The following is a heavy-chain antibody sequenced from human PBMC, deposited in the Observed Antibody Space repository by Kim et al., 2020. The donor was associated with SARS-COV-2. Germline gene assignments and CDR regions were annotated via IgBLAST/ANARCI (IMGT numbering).Heavy chain of an antibody. CDR2: ISYDGSNK. D-gene: IGHD6-13*01. CDR3: AKTLAAAGTPIDY. V-gene: IGHV3-30*18. Sequence: GGSLRLSCAASGFTFSSYGMHWVRQAPGKGLEWVAVISYDGSNKYYADSVKGRFTISRDNSKNTLYLQMNSLRAEDTAVYYCAKTLAAAGTPIDYWGQGTLVTVSS. J-gene: IGHJ4*02. CDR1: GFTFSSYG.